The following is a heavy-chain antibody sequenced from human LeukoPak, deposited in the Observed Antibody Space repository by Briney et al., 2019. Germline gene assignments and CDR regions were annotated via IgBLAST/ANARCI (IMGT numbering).Heavy chain of an antibody. D-gene: IGHD1-1*01. Sequence: PGGSLRLSCAASGFTVSSNYMSWVRQAPGKGLEWVSVIYSGGSTYYADSVKGRLTISRDNSKNTLYLQMNSLRAEDTAVYYCARRDDRSPDYWGQGTLVTVSS. J-gene: IGHJ4*02. CDR2: IYSGGST. V-gene: IGHV3-66*02. CDR3: ARRDDRSPDY. CDR1: GFTVSSNY.